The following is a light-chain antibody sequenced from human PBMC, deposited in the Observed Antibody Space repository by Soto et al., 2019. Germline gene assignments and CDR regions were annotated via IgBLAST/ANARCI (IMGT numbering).Light chain of an antibody. J-gene: IGLJ2*01. CDR1: SSDIGGYNY. CDR3: SSYAGNYHLV. V-gene: IGLV2-8*01. Sequence: QSALTQPPSASGSPGQSGTISCTGTSSDIGGYNYVSWYQQHPGIAPKLMIYEVSQRPSGVPDRFSGSQSGNTASLTVSGLQAEDEAEYYCSSYAGNYHLVFGGGTKLTVL. CDR2: EVS.